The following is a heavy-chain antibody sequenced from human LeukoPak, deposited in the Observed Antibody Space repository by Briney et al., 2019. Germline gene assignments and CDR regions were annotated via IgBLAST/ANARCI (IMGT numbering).Heavy chain of an antibody. CDR3: AKDATPALGTVYMDV. J-gene: IGHJ6*03. V-gene: IGHV3-48*03. CDR1: GFTFSNYE. CDR2: ISNFGDII. D-gene: IGHD6-13*01. Sequence: PGGSLRLSCAASGFTFSNYEMNWVRQAPGKGLEWISHISNFGDIIHYADSVEGRFTISRDNDKNSIYLQMNSLRAEDTAVYYCAKDATPALGTVYMDVWGKGTMVTISS.